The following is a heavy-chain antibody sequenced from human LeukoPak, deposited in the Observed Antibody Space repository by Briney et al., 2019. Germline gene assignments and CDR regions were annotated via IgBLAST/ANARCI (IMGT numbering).Heavy chain of an antibody. Sequence: PSETLSLTCTVGGGSISSYYWSWIRQPPGKGLEWIGYIYYSGSTNYNPSLKSRVTISVDTSKNQFSLKLSSVTAADTAVYYCARHGYSSGSLAWFDPWGQGTQVTVSS. CDR2: IYYSGST. J-gene: IGHJ5*02. D-gene: IGHD6-19*01. CDR3: ARHGYSSGSLAWFDP. CDR1: GGSISSYY. V-gene: IGHV4-59*01.